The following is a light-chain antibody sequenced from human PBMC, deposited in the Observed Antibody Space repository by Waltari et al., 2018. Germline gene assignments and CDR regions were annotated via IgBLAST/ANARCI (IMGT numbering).Light chain of an antibody. J-gene: IGKJ1*01. CDR1: QSIGSN. CDR3: QQYRDWPRT. CDR2: DAT. V-gene: IGKV3-15*01. Sequence: EIVMTQSPATLSVSPGESATLSCRASQSIGSNLAWYQQKPGQAPRLLIYDATTRDTAIAARFSGSGSGTEFTLTISSLQSEDFAVYFCQQYRDWPRTFGHGTKVETK.